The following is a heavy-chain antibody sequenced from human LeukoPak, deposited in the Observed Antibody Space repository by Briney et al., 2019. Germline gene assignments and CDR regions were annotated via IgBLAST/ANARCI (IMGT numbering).Heavy chain of an antibody. V-gene: IGHV4-31*03. Sequence: SETLSLTCTVSGGSISSGGYYWSWIRQHPGKGLEWIGYIYYSGSTYYNPSLKSRVTISVDTSKNQFSLKLSSVTAADTAVYYCARKGRRRYCSSTSCPFGRYYYMDVWGKGTTVTVSS. CDR2: IYYSGST. CDR1: GGSISSGGYY. CDR3: ARKGRRRYCSSTSCPFGRYYYMDV. J-gene: IGHJ6*03. D-gene: IGHD2-2*01.